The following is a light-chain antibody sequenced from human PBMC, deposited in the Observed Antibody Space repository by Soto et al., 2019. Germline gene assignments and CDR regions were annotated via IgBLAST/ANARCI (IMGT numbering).Light chain of an antibody. Sequence: EIVLTQSPATLSISPGESVTISCRARQSVDLNLAWYQQKPGQAPRLLIYGASTRATDMPGRFSGRGSGTEFTLTINSLQSEDFAVYYCQQYRNWPRTFGQGTKVDIK. J-gene: IGKJ1*01. V-gene: IGKV3-15*01. CDR1: QSVDLN. CDR3: QQYRNWPRT. CDR2: GAS.